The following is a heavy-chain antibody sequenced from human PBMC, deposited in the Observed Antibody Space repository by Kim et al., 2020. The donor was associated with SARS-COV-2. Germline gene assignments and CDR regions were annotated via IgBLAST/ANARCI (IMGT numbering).Heavy chain of an antibody. CDR3: ARDEYYYGSGSHINWFDP. CDR2: IYYSGST. V-gene: IGHV4-31*03. Sequence: SETLSLTCTVSGGSISSGGYYWSWIRQHPGKGLEWIGYIYYSGSTYYNPSLKSRVTISVDTSKNQFSLKLSSVTAADTAVYYCARDEYYYGSGSHINWFDPWGQGTLVTVSS. D-gene: IGHD3-10*01. J-gene: IGHJ5*02. CDR1: GGSISSGGYY.